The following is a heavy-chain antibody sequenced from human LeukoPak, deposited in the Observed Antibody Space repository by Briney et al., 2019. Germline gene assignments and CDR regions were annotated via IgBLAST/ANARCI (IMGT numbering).Heavy chain of an antibody. V-gene: IGHV1-46*01. CDR1: GYTFTSYF. CDR2: INPRGGST. D-gene: IGHD6-25*01. CDR3: ARVGVTAATADY. Sequence: ASVKVFCKASGYTFTSYFMHWMRQAPGQGPEWMGIINPRGGSTEYSHKFQGRLTMTSDTSTSTVYMELNSLRSEDTAVYFCARVGVTAATADYWGQGTLVTVSS. J-gene: IGHJ4*02.